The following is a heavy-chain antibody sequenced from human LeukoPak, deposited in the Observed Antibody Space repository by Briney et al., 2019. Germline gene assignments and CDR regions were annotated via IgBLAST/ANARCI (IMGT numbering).Heavy chain of an antibody. CDR3: ARRAYYYDSSGYYALGY. Sequence: ASVKVSCKASRYTFTSYDINWVRQATGQGLEWMGWMNPNSGNTGYAQKFQGRVTMTRNTSISTAYMELSSLRSEDTAVYYCARRAYYYDSSGYYALGYWGQGTLVTVSS. J-gene: IGHJ4*02. CDR1: RYTFTSYD. D-gene: IGHD3-22*01. V-gene: IGHV1-8*01. CDR2: MNPNSGNT.